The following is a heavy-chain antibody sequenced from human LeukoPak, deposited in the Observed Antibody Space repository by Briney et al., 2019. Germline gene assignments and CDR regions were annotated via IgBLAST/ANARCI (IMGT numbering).Heavy chain of an antibody. CDR3: TSFDQGLY. D-gene: IGHD3-9*01. V-gene: IGHV3-15*01. J-gene: IGHJ4*02. Sequence: GGSLRLSCATSGFSFYDAWLSWVRQAPGKGLEWVGRIKGKSAGGATDYAAPVKGRFTISRDDSKNTLYLQMNSLKTEDTAVYYCTSFDQGLYWGQGTLVTVSS. CDR1: GFSFYDAW. CDR2: IKGKSAGGAT.